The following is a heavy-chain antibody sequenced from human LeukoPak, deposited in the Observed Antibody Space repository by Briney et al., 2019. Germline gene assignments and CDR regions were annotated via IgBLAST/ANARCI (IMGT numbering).Heavy chain of an antibody. CDR1: GYTFTSYG. Sequence: ASVKVSCKASGYTFTSYGISWVRQAPGQGLEWMGWISAYNGNTNYAQKLQGGVTMTTDTSTSTAYMELRSLRSDDTAVYYCARKEWLVRQGDAFDIWGQGTMVTVSS. V-gene: IGHV1-18*01. CDR3: ARKEWLVRQGDAFDI. J-gene: IGHJ3*02. D-gene: IGHD6-19*01. CDR2: ISAYNGNT.